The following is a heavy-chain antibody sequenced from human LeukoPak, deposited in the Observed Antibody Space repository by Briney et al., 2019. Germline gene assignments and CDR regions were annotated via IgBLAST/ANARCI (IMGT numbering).Heavy chain of an antibody. CDR2: INPNSGGT. CDR1: GYTLTELS. Sequence: VASVKVSCKVSGYTLTELSMHWVRQAPGQGLEWMGWINPNSGGTNYAQKFQGRVTMTRDTSISTAYMELSRLRSDDTAVYYCARVGNSSSWYRPLQWGAFDIWGQGTMVTVSS. CDR3: ARVGNSSSWYRPLQWGAFDI. D-gene: IGHD6-13*01. V-gene: IGHV1-2*02. J-gene: IGHJ3*02.